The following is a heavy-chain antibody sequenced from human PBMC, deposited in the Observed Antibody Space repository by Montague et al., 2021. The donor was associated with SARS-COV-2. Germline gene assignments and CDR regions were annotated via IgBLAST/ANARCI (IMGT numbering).Heavy chain of an antibody. CDR1: GDSIRSAYYY. J-gene: IGHJ5*01. V-gene: IGHV4-39*01. CDR2: IYYSTST. D-gene: IGHD3/OR15-3a*01. CDR3: ARRLTGLAPSFDS. Sequence: SETLSLTCDVSGDSIRSAYYYWTWHRQPKGRGWVWIGNIYYSTSTMHNPTLRSRVTMSTDTSKNLFSLHLMLATAADTAVYHCARRLTGLAPSFDSWGQGTLVTVSS.